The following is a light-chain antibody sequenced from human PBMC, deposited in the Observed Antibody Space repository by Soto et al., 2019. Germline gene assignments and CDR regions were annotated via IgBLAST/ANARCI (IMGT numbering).Light chain of an antibody. CDR1: SRDVGGYNY. Sequence: SALTQPPSASRAPGPSVTISCTGTSRDVGGYNYVSWYQQHPGKAPKPMIYEVSKRPSGVPDRFSGSKSGNTVSLTVSGLQAEDEADYYCSSYAGSNNPYVFGTGTKVTVL. CDR3: SSYAGSNNPYV. V-gene: IGLV2-8*01. CDR2: EVS. J-gene: IGLJ1*01.